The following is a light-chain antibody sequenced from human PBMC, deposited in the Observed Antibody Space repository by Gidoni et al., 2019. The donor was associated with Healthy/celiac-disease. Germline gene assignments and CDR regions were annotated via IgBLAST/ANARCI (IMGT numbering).Light chain of an antibody. CDR1: QSVSSN. Sequence: EIVITQSPATLSVSPGDRATLSCRASQSVSSNLTWYQQKPGQAPRLLNYGASTRATGIPARFSGSGSGKEFTLTISSLQSEDFADYYCQQYNNWPLFGQGTRLEIK. V-gene: IGKV3-15*01. CDR3: QQYNNWPL. CDR2: GAS. J-gene: IGKJ5*01.